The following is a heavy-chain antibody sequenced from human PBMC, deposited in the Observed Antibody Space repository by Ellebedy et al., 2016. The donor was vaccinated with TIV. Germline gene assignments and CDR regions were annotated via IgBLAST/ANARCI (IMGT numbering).Heavy chain of an antibody. J-gene: IGHJ4*02. Sequence: GESLKISCAASGFTFSTYAIHWVRQAPGKGLEWVAVMYSDGSSEYYIDSVKGRFTISRDNSKNTLYLQMNSLRAEDTAVYYCAKDARGYCSSGSGDDCRAGFDYWGQGSLVIVSS. V-gene: IGHV3-30*18. CDR1: GFTFSTYA. D-gene: IGHD2-15*01. CDR2: MYSDGSSE. CDR3: AKDARGYCSSGSGDDCRAGFDY.